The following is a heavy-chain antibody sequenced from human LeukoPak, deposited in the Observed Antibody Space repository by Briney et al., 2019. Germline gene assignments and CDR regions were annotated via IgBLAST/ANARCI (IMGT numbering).Heavy chain of an antibody. CDR2: IRYDGSNK. CDR1: GFTFSSYG. D-gene: IGHD6-6*01. Sequence: GGSLRLSCAASGFTFSSYGMHWVRQAPGKGLEWVAFIRYDGSNKYYADSVKGRFTISRDNSKNTLYLQMNSLRAEDTAVYYCAKCIAARVYFDYWGQGTLVTVSS. V-gene: IGHV3-30*02. J-gene: IGHJ4*02. CDR3: AKCIAARVYFDY.